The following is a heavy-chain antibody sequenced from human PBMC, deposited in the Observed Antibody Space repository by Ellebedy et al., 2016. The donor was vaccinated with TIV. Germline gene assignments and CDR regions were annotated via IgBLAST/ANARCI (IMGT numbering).Heavy chain of an antibody. V-gene: IGHV4-31*03. CDR1: GGSISSSGYY. J-gene: IGHJ5*02. D-gene: IGHD2-8*02. CDR3: ARVTGGWQLGYNWFDP. Sequence: MPSETLSLTCTVSGGSISSSGYYWTWIRQHPGKGLEWIGYIYYTGSTYYNPSLQGRMGISVDTSKNKFSLKVNSVTAADTAMYYCARVTGGWQLGYNWFDPWGQGTLVTVSS. CDR2: IYYTGST.